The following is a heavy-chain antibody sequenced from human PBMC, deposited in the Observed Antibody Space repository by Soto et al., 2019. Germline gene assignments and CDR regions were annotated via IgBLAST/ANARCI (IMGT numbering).Heavy chain of an antibody. D-gene: IGHD4-17*01. Sequence: RGEALNRSCSASGDTFATYWIAWVRQMPGKGLEYMGVIYPGNSDARYSPSFQGQVTFSADKSISTAYLHWSSLKASDTAMYYCARHGFYGDYASNYFDPWGQGTLVTVSS. CDR2: IYPGNSDA. CDR1: GDTFATYW. V-gene: IGHV5-51*01. J-gene: IGHJ5*02. CDR3: ARHGFYGDYASNYFDP.